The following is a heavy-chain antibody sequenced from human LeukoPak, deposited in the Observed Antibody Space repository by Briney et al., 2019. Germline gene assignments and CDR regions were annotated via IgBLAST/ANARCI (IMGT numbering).Heavy chain of an antibody. Sequence: GASVKVSCKASGGTFSSYAISWVRQAPGQGLEWMGGIIPIFGTANYAQKFQGRVTITADKSTSTAYMELSSLRSEDTAVYYCARDSRVGATTNYYYYMDVWGKGTTVTVSS. CDR3: ARDSRVGATTNYYYYMDV. D-gene: IGHD1-26*01. CDR1: GGTFSSYA. V-gene: IGHV1-69*06. CDR2: IIPIFGTA. J-gene: IGHJ6*03.